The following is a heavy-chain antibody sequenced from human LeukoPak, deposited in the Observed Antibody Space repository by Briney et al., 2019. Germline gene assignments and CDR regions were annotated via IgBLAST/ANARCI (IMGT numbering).Heavy chain of an antibody. V-gene: IGHV3-43*01. Sequence: GGSLRLSCAASGFTFDDYTMHWVRQPPGKGLEWVSLISWDGGSTYYADSVEGRFTISRDNSKNSLSLEMNSLRTEDTALYYCAKDGKNHFDYWGQGTLVTVSS. CDR2: ISWDGGST. D-gene: IGHD1-14*01. CDR1: GFTFDDYT. CDR3: AKDGKNHFDY. J-gene: IGHJ4*02.